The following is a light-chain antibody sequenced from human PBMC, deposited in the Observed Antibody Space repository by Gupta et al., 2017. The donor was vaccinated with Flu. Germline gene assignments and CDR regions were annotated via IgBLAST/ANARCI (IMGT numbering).Light chain of an antibody. V-gene: IGKV3-11*01. CDR2: DAS. Sequence: PATLSFSPWERATLSCRASQSVSTYLAWYQQKPGQAPRRLIYDASNRATGIPARFSGSGSGTDFTLTISSLEPEDFAVYYCQQRSNWPWTFGQGTKVEIK. J-gene: IGKJ1*01. CDR3: QQRSNWPWT. CDR1: QSVSTY.